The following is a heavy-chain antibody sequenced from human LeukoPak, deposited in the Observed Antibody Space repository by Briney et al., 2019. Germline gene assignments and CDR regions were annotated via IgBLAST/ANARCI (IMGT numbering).Heavy chain of an antibody. J-gene: IGHJ6*03. CDR1: GFTFSSYA. CDR2: ISGSGGST. CDR3: TTGSNYYYYMDV. V-gene: IGHV3-23*01. D-gene: IGHD1-14*01. Sequence: GGSLRLSCAASGFTFSSYAMSWVRQAPGKGLEWVSAISGSGGSTYYADSVKGRFTISRDNSKNTLYLQMNSLRAEDTAVYYCTTGSNYYYYMDVWGKGTTITVSS.